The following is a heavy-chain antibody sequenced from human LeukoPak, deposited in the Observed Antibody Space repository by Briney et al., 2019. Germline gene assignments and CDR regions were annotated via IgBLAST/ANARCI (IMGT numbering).Heavy chain of an antibody. D-gene: IGHD3-3*01. J-gene: IGHJ4*02. V-gene: IGHV3-11*04. Sequence: SGGSLRLSCLASGFTVSSTYMSWVRQAPGKGLEWVSSISRGGSPIYYADSVKGRFTTSRDNAKKSLFLQMNSLRGEDTAVYYCTRVSWRGEIYWGQGTLVSVSS. CDR3: TRVSWRGEIY. CDR1: GFTVSSTY. CDR2: ISRGGSPI.